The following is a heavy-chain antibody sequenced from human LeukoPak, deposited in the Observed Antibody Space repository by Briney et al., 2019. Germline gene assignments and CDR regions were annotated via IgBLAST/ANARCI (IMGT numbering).Heavy chain of an antibody. D-gene: IGHD6-13*01. CDR1: GYTFTGYY. Sequence: ASVKVSCKASGYTFTGYYMHWVRQAPGQGLEWMGWINPNSGGTNYAQKFQGGVTMTRDTSISTAYMELGRLRSDDTAVYYCARGAAAGSNWFDPWGQGTLVTVSS. V-gene: IGHV1-2*02. CDR3: ARGAAAGSNWFDP. J-gene: IGHJ5*02. CDR2: INPNSGGT.